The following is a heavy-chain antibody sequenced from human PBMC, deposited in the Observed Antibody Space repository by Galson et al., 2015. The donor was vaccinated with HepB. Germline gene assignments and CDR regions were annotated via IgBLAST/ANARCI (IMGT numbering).Heavy chain of an antibody. D-gene: IGHD2-2*02. J-gene: IGHJ4*02. V-gene: IGHV5-51*03. CDR1: GYSFTSYW. Sequence: QSGAEVKKPGESLKISCKGSGYSFTSYWIGWVRQMPGKGLEWMGIIYPGDSDTGYSPSFQGQVTISADKFISTAYLQWSSLKASDPAMYYCARLGRLCSSTSCYTGGFDYWGQGTLVTVSS. CDR2: IYPGDSDT. CDR3: ARLGRLCSSTSCYTGGFDY.